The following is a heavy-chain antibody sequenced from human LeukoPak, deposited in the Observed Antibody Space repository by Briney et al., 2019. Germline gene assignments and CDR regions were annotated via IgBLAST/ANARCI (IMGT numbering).Heavy chain of an antibody. CDR2: TYYRSTWYN. CDR1: GHTFSSNSVT. CDR3: ARRLTQYDCFDP. D-gene: IGHD2-2*01. Sequence: SQTLSLTCAISGHTFSSNSVTWNWIRQSPSRGLEWLGRTYYRSTWYNDYAVSVRGRITVNPDTSKNQFSLHLNSVTPEDTAVYHCARRLTQYDCFDPWGQGILVTVSS. J-gene: IGHJ5*02. V-gene: IGHV6-1*01.